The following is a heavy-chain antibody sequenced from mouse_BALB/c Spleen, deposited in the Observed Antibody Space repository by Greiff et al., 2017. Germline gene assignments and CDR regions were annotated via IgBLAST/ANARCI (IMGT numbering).Heavy chain of an antibody. J-gene: IGHJ3*01. V-gene: IGHV3-2*02. CDR1: GYSITSDYA. CDR3: ARSGITVRAWFAY. CDR2: ISYSGST. D-gene: IGHD1-1*01. Sequence: EVQRVESGPGLVKPSQSLSLTCTVTGYSITSDYAWNWIRQFPGNKLEWMGYISYSGSTSYNPSLKSRISLTRDTSKNQFFLQLNSVTTEDTATYYCARSGITVRAWFAYWGQGTLVTVAA.